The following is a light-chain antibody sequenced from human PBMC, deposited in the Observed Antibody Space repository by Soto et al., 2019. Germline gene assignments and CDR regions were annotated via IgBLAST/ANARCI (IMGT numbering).Light chain of an antibody. J-gene: IGLJ2*01. CDR2: SNN. CDR1: SSNIGRNT. V-gene: IGLV1-44*01. Sequence: QAVVSQPPSASGTPGQRVTISCSGSSSNIGRNTVNWYQHLPGTAPKFVIYSNNQRPSTVPDRFSGSKSGTSASLAISGLQSEDEADYYCATWDDSLNGVVFGGGTQLTVL. CDR3: ATWDDSLNGVV.